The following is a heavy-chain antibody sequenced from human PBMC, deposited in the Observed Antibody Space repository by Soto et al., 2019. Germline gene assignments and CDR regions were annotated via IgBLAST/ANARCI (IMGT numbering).Heavy chain of an antibody. V-gene: IGHV1-24*01. J-gene: IGHJ6*02. CDR3: ARGHYYDSSGYSWTKTENYYYYYGMDV. CDR1: GYTLTELS. Sequence: ASVKVSCKVSGYTLTELSMHWVRQAPGKGLEWMGGFDPEDGETIYAQKFQGRVTITADESTSTAYMELSSLRSEDTAVYYCARGHYYDSSGYSWTKTENYYYYYGMDVWGQGTTVTVSS. CDR2: FDPEDGET. D-gene: IGHD3-22*01.